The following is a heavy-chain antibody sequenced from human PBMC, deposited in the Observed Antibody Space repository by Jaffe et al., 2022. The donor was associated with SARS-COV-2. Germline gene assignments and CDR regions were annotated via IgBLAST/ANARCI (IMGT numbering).Heavy chain of an antibody. Sequence: QVQLVQSGAQLKKPGSLVKVSCKASGGSFSTYSLSWVRQSPGQGLEWMGGVIPILARTTYAQNFEGRVTITADHSTTTTYLELNGLRLEDTAIYYCTLSSAQDWFFDVWGRGTLVTVSS. J-gene: IGHJ2*01. V-gene: IGHV1-69*01. CDR3: TLSSAQDWFFDV. CDR2: VIPILART. D-gene: IGHD3-22*01. CDR1: GGSFSTYS.